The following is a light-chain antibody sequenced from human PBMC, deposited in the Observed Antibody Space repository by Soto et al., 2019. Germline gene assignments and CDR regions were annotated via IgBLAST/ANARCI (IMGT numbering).Light chain of an antibody. CDR1: QSVSSSY. Sequence: EIVLTQSPGTLSLSPGERATLSCRASQSVSSSYLAWYQQKPGQAPRLLIFGASSRATGIPGRFSGSGSGTDFTLTINRVEPEDFAVYYCQQYGRSLPITFGQGTRLEIK. V-gene: IGKV3-20*01. CDR3: QQYGRSLPIT. J-gene: IGKJ5*01. CDR2: GAS.